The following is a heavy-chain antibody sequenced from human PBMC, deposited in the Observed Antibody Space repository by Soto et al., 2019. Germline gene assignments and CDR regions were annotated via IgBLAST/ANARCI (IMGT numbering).Heavy chain of an antibody. Sequence: QVQLVQSGAEVKKPGASVKVSCKASGYTFTSYDINWVRQATGQGLEWMGWMNPNSGNTGYAQKXXXXXXXXXXXXXXTXXXXXXXXXXEDTAVXXXARQKVEASDYWGQGTLVTVSS. CDR2: MNPNSGNT. V-gene: IGHV1-8*01. CDR1: GYTFTSYD. D-gene: IGHD2-15*01. CDR3: ARQKVEASDY. J-gene: IGHJ4*02.